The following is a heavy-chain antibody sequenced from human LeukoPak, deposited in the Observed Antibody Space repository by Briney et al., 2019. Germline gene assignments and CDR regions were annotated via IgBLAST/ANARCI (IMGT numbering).Heavy chain of an antibody. CDR3: ARGGYYGSGNDFRFDP. J-gene: IGHJ5*02. Sequence: PSETLSLTCTVSGGSISTSNYYWGWIRQPPGKGLEWIGNIFYSGSTYYSPSVKSRVTISLDTSRNQFSLKLSSVTAADTAVYYCARGGYYGSGNDFRFDPWGQGTLVTVSS. D-gene: IGHD3-10*01. CDR2: IFYSGST. CDR1: GGSISTSNYY. V-gene: IGHV4-39*07.